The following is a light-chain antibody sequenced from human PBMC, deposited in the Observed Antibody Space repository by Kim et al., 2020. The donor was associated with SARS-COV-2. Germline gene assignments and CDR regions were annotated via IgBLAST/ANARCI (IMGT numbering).Light chain of an antibody. V-gene: IGKV1-13*02. CDR1: QGISSA. Sequence: AIQLTQSPSSLSASVGDRVTITCRASQGISSALAWYQQKPGKAPKLLIYDASILESGVPSRFSGSGSGTDFTLTISSLQPEDFATYYCQQFNYLITCGQGTRLEIK. CDR3: QQFNYLIT. CDR2: DAS. J-gene: IGKJ5*01.